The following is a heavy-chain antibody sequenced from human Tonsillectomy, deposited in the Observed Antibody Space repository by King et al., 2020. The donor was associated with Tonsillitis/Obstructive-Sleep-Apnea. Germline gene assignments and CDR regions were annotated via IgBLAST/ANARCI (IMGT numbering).Heavy chain of an antibody. D-gene: IGHD3-22*01. J-gene: IGHJ3*02. CDR1: GFTFSSYS. V-gene: IGHV3-21*01. CDR2: ISSSTSSYI. CDR3: ARAFTDYYDSSGYPDAFDI. Sequence: QLVQSGGGLVKPGGSLRLSCAASGFTFSSYSMNWVRQAPGKGLEWVSFISSSTSSYIYYADSGKGRFTITRDNAKNSLYLQMNSLRAEDTAVYYCARAFTDYYDSSGYPDAFDIWGQGTMVTVSS.